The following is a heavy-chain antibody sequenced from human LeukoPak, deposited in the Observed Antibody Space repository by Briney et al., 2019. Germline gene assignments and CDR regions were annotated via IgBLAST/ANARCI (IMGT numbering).Heavy chain of an antibody. CDR1: GGSFSGYY. V-gene: IGHV4-34*01. J-gene: IGHJ5*02. D-gene: IGHD6-13*01. CDR2: INHSGST. CDR3: ARLYSSSWYLWFDP. Sequence: SETLSLTCAVYGGSFSGYYWSWIRQPPGKGLEWTGEINHSGSTNYNPSLKSRVTISVDTSKNQFSLKLSSVTAADTAVYYCARLYSSSWYLWFDPWGQGTLVTVSS.